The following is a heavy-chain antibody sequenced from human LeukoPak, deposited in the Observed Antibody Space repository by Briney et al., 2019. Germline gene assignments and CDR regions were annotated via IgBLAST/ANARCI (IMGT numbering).Heavy chain of an antibody. V-gene: IGHV3-53*01. CDR3: AKVTGYYYDSSGYLGTFDY. CDR2: IYSGGST. D-gene: IGHD3-22*01. J-gene: IGHJ4*02. Sequence: GGSLRLSCAASGLTVSSNYMSWVRQAPGKGLEWVSVIYSGGSTYYADSVKGRFTISRDNSKNTLYLQMNSLRAEDTAVYYCAKVTGYYYDSSGYLGTFDYWGQGTLVTVSS. CDR1: GLTVSSNY.